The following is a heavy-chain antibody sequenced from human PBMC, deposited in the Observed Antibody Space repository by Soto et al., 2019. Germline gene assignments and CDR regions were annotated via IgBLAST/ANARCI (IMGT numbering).Heavy chain of an antibody. Sequence: ASVKVSCKASGYTLTSYDINWVRQATGQGLEWMGWMNPNSGNTGYAQKFQGRVTMTRNTSISAAYMELSSLRSEDTAVYYCARWDYYGSGSSDWGQGTLVTVSS. CDR2: MNPNSGNT. V-gene: IGHV1-8*01. CDR1: GYTLTSYD. D-gene: IGHD3-10*01. J-gene: IGHJ4*02. CDR3: ARWDYYGSGSSD.